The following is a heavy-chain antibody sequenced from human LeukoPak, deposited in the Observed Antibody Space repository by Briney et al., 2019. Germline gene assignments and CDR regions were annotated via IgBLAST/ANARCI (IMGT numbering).Heavy chain of an antibody. D-gene: IGHD5-12*01. J-gene: IGHJ5*02. CDR3: ARDAHNGYEFHDWFDH. CDR2: INPNSGGT. Sequence: GASVKVSCKASGYTFTDYYIHWVRQAPGQGLEWMGWINPNSGGTKYAQKFQGRVTMTTDTSISTAYMEMSRLTSDDTAVYYCARDAHNGYEFHDWFDHWGQGALVTVSS. V-gene: IGHV1-2*02. CDR1: GYTFTDYY.